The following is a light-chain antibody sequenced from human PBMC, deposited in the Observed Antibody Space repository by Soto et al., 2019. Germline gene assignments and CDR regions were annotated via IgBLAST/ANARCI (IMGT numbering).Light chain of an antibody. V-gene: IGKV3-20*01. CDR3: QQYGNSPIT. CDR2: GAS. CDR1: QGVGY. J-gene: IGKJ5*01. Sequence: ENVLTQSPGTLSLSPGEKATLSRRASQGVGYLAWYQQKPGQAPRLLIYGASSRATGIPDRFSGSGSGTDFTLTISRLEPEDFAVYYCQQYGNSPITFGQGTRLEIK.